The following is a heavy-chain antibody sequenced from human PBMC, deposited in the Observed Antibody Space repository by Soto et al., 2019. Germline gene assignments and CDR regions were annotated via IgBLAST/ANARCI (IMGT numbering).Heavy chain of an antibody. D-gene: IGHD2-2*01. CDR1: GFTFSNCY. Sequence: VASLRHSFQTSGFTFSNCYVNGMRHLTGKGLEWVSAIGTAGDTYYPGSVKGRFTISRENAKNSLYLQMNSLRAGDTAVYYCARATRGKYQLLSYYYGMDVWGQGT. V-gene: IGHV3-13*04. J-gene: IGHJ6*02. CDR3: ARATRGKYQLLSYYYGMDV. CDR2: IGTAGDT.